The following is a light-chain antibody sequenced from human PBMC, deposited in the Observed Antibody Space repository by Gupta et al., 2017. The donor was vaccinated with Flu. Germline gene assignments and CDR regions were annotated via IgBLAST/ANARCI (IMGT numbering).Light chain of an antibody. J-gene: IGKJ1*01. CDR2: LVS. V-gene: IGKV2-28*01. Sequence: DLVMTQSPLSLPVTPGEPASISCRSSQSLLHSNGYTYLDWYLQKPGQSPQLLIFLVSNRASGVPDRFSGSGSGTDFTLKISRVEAEDVGVYYCMQALQAPWTFGHGTKVEIK. CDR1: QSLLHSNGYTY. CDR3: MQALQAPWT.